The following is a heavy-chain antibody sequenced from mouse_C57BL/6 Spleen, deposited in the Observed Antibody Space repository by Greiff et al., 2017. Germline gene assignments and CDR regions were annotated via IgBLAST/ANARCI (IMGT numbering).Heavy chain of an antibody. J-gene: IGHJ4*01. CDR3: ARGSTIVSHYYARDY. CDR1: GYTFTDYY. CDR2: INPNNGGT. D-gene: IGHD2-5*01. V-gene: IGHV1-26*01. Sequence: EVQLQQSGPELVKPGASVKISCKASGYTFTDYYMNWVKQSHGKSLEWIGDINPNNGGTSYNQKFKGKATLTVDKSSSTAYMELRSLTSEDSAVYYCARGSTIVSHYYARDYWGQGTSVTVSS.